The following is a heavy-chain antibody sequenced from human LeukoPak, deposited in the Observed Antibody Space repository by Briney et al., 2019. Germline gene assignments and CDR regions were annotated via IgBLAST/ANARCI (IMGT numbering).Heavy chain of an antibody. CDR1: GYTFTSYG. V-gene: IGHV1-18*01. J-gene: IGHJ6*02. CDR3: ARGKLNFDRLLDYYYGMDV. D-gene: IGHD3-9*01. Sequence: ASVKVSCKASGYTFTSYGISWVRQAPGQGLEWMGWISAYNGNTNYAQKLQGRVTMTTDTSTSTAYMELRSLRSDDTAVYYCARGKLNFDRLLDYYYGMDVWGQGTTVTVSS. CDR2: ISAYNGNT.